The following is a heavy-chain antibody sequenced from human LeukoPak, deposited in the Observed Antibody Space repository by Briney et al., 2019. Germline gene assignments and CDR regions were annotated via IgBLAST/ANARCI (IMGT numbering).Heavy chain of an antibody. Sequence: SETLSLTCTVSGASISNYYWSWIRQPPGKGLEWIGYIYYSGSTKYNPSLKSRVTISVDTSKNQFSLKLSSVTAADTAVYYCARRPYCSSTSCYRRPFDYWGQGTLVTVSS. V-gene: IGHV4-59*12. CDR2: IYYSGST. D-gene: IGHD2-2*01. J-gene: IGHJ4*02. CDR1: GASISNYY. CDR3: ARRPYCSSTSCYRRPFDY.